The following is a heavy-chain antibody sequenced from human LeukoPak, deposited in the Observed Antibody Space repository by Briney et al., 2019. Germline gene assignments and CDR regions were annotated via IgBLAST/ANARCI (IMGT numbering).Heavy chain of an antibody. CDR2: ISGYNGHT. CDR1: GYSFTSYG. Sequence: ASVKVSCKASGYSFTSYGISWVRQAPGQGLEWMGWISGYNGHTYYAQNLQGRVTMTTDTSTTTVYMELRSLRSDDTAVYYCARDVNGAKYEDAFEIWGQGKWSPSLQ. CDR3: ARDVNGAKYEDAFEI. V-gene: IGHV1-18*01. J-gene: IGHJ3*02. D-gene: IGHD1-1*01.